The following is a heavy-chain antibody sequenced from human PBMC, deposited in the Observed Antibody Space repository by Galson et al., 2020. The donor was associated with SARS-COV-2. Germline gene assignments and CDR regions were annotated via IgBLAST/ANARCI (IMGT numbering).Heavy chain of an antibody. CDR3: AREGGSSGSGGFFDS. CDR1: GFTFSNFP. V-gene: IGHV3-30*14. D-gene: IGHD3-22*01. CDR2: ISKDGKTQ. Sequence: GGSLRLSCPASGFTFSNFPMHWVRQAPGKGLEWVAVISKDGKTQLCADSAKGRVTISRDNPKNTLYLQMNSLTIEDTAMYYCAREGGSSGSGGFFDSWGQGTLVTVS. J-gene: IGHJ4*02.